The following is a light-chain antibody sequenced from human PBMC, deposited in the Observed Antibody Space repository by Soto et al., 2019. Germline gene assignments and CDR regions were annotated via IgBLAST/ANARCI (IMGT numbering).Light chain of an antibody. V-gene: IGKV3-11*01. CDR3: QQRSNWPLT. CDR1: QSVSSY. J-gene: IGKJ1*01. CDR2: DAS. Sequence: EIVLTQSPATLSLSPGERVTLSCRASQSVSSYLAWYQQKLGQAPRLLIYDASTRATGIPARFSGSGSGTDFTLTISSLEPEDFAVYYCQQRSNWPLTFGRGTKVEIK.